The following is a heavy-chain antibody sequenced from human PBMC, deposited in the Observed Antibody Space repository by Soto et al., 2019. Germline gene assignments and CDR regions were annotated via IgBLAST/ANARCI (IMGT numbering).Heavy chain of an antibody. D-gene: IGHD3-22*01. CDR3: SRAGYYYDSSGYYYLNLPDY. CDR1: GFTFSSYG. Sequence: GGSLRLSCAASGFTFSSYGMHWVRQAPGKGLEWVAVIWYDGSNKYYADSVKGRFTISRDNSKNTLYLQMNSLRAEDTAVYYCSRAGYYYDSSGYYYLNLPDYWGQGTLVTVSS. V-gene: IGHV3-33*01. CDR2: IWYDGSNK. J-gene: IGHJ4*02.